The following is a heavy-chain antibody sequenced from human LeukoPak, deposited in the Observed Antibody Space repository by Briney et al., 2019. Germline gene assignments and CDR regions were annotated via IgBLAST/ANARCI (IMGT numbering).Heavy chain of an antibody. J-gene: IGHJ4*02. V-gene: IGHV4-4*07. CDR3: AREYDILTGYWTPSFDY. D-gene: IGHD3-9*01. CDR2: IYTSGST. CDR1: GGSISSYY. Sequence: SETLSLTCTVSGGSISSYYWSWIRQPAGKGLEWIGRIYTSGSTNYNPSLKSRVTMSVDTSKNQFSLKLSSVTAADTAVYYCAREYDILTGYWTPSFDYWGQGTLVTVSS.